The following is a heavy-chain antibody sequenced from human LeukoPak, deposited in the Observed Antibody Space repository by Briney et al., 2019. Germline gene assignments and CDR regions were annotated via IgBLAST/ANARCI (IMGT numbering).Heavy chain of an antibody. V-gene: IGHV3-7*01. CDR3: ARGIKSSGSGSYYTQRLQYFDY. CDR1: GFTFSSYW. D-gene: IGHD3-10*01. Sequence: GGSLRLSCAASGFTFSSYWMSWVRQAPGKGLEWVANIKQGGSEKYYVDSVKGRFTISRDNAKNSLYLQMNSLRAEDTAVYYCARGIKSSGSGSYYTQRLQYFDYRGQGTLVTVSS. J-gene: IGHJ4*02. CDR2: IKQGGSEK.